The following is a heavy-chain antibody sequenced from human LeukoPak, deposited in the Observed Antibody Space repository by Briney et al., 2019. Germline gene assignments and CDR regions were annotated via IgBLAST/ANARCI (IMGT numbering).Heavy chain of an antibody. CDR1: GGTFSSYA. CDR3: ARVLGYCSSTSCGRAFDI. J-gene: IGHJ3*02. D-gene: IGHD2-2*01. CDR2: ITPIFGTA. Sequence: GASVKVSCKASGGTFSSYAISWVRQAPGQGLEWMGGITPIFGTANYAQKFQGRVTITTDESTSTAYMELSSLRSEDTAVYYCARVLGYCSSTSCGRAFDIWGQGTMVTVSS. V-gene: IGHV1-69*05.